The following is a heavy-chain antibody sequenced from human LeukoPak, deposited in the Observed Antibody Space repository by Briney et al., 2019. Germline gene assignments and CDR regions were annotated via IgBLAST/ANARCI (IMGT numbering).Heavy chain of an antibody. D-gene: IGHD2-2*01. V-gene: IGHV3-7*01. J-gene: IGHJ6*02. Sequence: PGGSLRLSCAASGFTFSSYWMSWVRQAPGKGLEWVANIKQDGSEKYYADSVKGRFTISRDNAKNSLYLQMNSLRAEDTAVYYCATAGGLGYCSSTSCYLGDYYYGMDVWGQGTTVTVSS. CDR3: ATAGGLGYCSSTSCYLGDYYYGMDV. CDR2: IKQDGSEK. CDR1: GFTFSSYW.